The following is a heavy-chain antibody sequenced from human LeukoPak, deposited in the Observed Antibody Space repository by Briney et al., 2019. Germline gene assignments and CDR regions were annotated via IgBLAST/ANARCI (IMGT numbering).Heavy chain of an antibody. CDR3: TRSGSGWYYDY. Sequence: GGSLRLSCAASGFTFSGSAMHWVRQASGKGLEWLGRIRSKAGSYATAYAESVKGRSTVSRDDSKNTAYLQMNSLKTEDTAVYYCTRSGSGWYYDYWGQGTLVTVSS. V-gene: IGHV3-73*01. CDR2: IRSKAGSYAT. J-gene: IGHJ4*02. D-gene: IGHD6-19*01. CDR1: GFTFSGSA.